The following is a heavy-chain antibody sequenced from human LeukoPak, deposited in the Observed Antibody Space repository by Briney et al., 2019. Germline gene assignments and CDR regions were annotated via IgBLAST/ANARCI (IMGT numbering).Heavy chain of an antibody. V-gene: IGHV3-23*01. CDR3: AKDPNFYYCMDV. Sequence: PGGSLRLSCAASGFTFSSYGMSWVRPAPGKGLEWVSAISGSGGSTYYADSVKGRFTISRDNSKNTLYLQMNSLRAEDTAVYYCAKDPNFYYCMDVWGKGTTVTISS. J-gene: IGHJ6*03. CDR1: GFTFSSYG. CDR2: ISGSGGST.